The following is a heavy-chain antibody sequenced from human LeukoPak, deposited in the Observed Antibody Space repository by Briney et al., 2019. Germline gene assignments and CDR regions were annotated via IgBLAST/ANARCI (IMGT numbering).Heavy chain of an antibody. J-gene: IGHJ4*02. Sequence: PSETLSLTCSVSGGFISTSDYFWGWIRQSPEKGLEWIGSIYVSGNTYYSPSLKSRVTMSMDTSKNQFSLRLSSVTAADTAVYYCARQGDGHCTSTNCLYSFDYWGQGTPVTVSS. D-gene: IGHD2-2*03. CDR1: GGFISTSDYF. CDR2: IYVSGNT. V-gene: IGHV4-39*01. CDR3: ARQGDGHCTSTNCLYSFDY.